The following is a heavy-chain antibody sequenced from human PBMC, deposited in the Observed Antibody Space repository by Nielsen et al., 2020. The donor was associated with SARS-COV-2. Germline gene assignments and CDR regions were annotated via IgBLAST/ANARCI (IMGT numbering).Heavy chain of an antibody. CDR2: MSGSSSYI. V-gene: IGHV3-11*05. J-gene: IGHJ2*01. CDR3: ARVAGTPPVSYSYFDL. D-gene: IGHD6-19*01. Sequence: GESLKISCAGSGFTFSDYYMSWLRQAPGTGLEWVAQMSGSSSYIHYADSVKGRYTISKDSAKNSLYLQMNSLRADDTAVYYCARVAGTPPVSYSYFDLWGRGTLVTVSS. CDR1: GFTFSDYY.